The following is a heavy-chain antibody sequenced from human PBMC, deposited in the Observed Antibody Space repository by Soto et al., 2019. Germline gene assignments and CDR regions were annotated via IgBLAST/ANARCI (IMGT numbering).Heavy chain of an antibody. CDR2: IYYSGST. CDR3: ARSRGQDYYDSSGWNDFDY. J-gene: IGHJ4*02. D-gene: IGHD3-22*01. CDR1: GGSISSGGYY. Sequence: PSETLSLTCTVSGGSISSGGYYWSWIRQHPGKGLEWIGYIYYSGSTYYNPSLKSRVTISVDTSKNQFSLKLSSVTAADTAVYYCARSRGQDYYDSSGWNDFDYWGQGTLVTVSS. V-gene: IGHV4-31*03.